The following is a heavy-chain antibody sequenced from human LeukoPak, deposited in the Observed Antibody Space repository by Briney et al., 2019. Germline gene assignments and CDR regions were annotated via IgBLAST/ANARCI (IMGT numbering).Heavy chain of an antibody. CDR3: ARVLRDASGYYDY. CDR1: GFTFSSYA. D-gene: IGHD3-22*01. J-gene: IGHJ4*02. CDR2: ISIHGGDT. Sequence: GGSLRLSCAASGFTFSSYAMHWVRQAPGKGLEYVSAISIHGGDTYYADSVKGRFTISRDNSKNTLYLQMGSLRAEDMAVYYCARVLRDASGYYDYWGQGTLVTVSS. V-gene: IGHV3-64*02.